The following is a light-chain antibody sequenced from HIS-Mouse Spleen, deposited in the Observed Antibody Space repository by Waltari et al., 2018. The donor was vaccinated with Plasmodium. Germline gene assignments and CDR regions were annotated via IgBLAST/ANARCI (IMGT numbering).Light chain of an antibody. CDR2: GAS. Sequence: EIVMTQSPATLYVSPGERATLSCRASQSGSSNLAWYQQKPGQAPRLLIYGASTRATGIPARFSGSGSGTEFTLTISSLQSEDFAVYYCQQYNNWSFTFGPGTKVDIK. V-gene: IGKV3-15*01. J-gene: IGKJ3*01. CDR3: QQYNNWSFT. CDR1: QSGSSN.